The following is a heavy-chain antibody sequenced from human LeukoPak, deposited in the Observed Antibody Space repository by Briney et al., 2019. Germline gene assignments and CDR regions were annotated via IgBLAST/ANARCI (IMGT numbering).Heavy chain of an antibody. CDR3: AKDHDYYDSSGYYPTFEY. J-gene: IGHJ4*02. D-gene: IGHD3-22*01. CDR1: GFTFSSYA. CDR2: ISGSGGST. V-gene: IGHV3-23*01. Sequence: PGGSLRLSCAASGFTFSSYAMSWVRQAPGKGLEWVSAISGSGGSTYYADSVKGRFTISRDNSKNTLYLQMNSLRAEDTAVYYCAKDHDYYDSSGYYPTFEYWGQGTLVTVSS.